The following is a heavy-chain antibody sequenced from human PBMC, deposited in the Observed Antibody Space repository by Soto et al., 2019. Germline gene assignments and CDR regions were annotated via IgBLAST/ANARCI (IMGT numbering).Heavy chain of an antibody. Sequence: GGSLRLSCAASGFTFSSYAMHWVRQAPGKGLEWVAVISYDGSNKYYADSVKGRFTISRDNSKNTLYLQMNSLRAEDTAVYYCARVPTVYYYDSSGYYLDYWGQGTLVTVSS. CDR2: ISYDGSNK. CDR1: GFTFSSYA. V-gene: IGHV3-30-3*01. D-gene: IGHD3-22*01. J-gene: IGHJ4*02. CDR3: ARVPTVYYYDSSGYYLDY.